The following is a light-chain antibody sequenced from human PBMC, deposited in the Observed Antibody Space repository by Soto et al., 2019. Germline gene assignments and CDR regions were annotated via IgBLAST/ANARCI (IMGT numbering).Light chain of an antibody. CDR2: KAS. V-gene: IGKV1-5*03. Sequence: DIRMTQSPSTLSASVGDRVTITCGTSQSINSWLAWYHQKPGKAPKLLIYKASSLESGIPSRFSGSRSGTEFTLTISSVQPDDFATYYCQQYNSYPYTFGQGTKLEIK. CDR1: QSINSW. CDR3: QQYNSYPYT. J-gene: IGKJ2*01.